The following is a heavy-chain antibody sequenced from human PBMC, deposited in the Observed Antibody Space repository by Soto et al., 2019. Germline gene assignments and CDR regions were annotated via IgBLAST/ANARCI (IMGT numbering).Heavy chain of an antibody. Sequence: GGSLRLSCAASGFTFSSYGMHWVRQAPGKGLEWVAVISYDGSNKYYADSVKGRFTISRDNSKNTLYLQMNSLRAEDTAVYYCAEGESYYYDSSGPAGMDVWGQGTTVTVSS. CDR2: ISYDGSNK. CDR3: AEGESYYYDSSGPAGMDV. CDR1: GFTFSSYG. J-gene: IGHJ6*02. V-gene: IGHV3-30*03. D-gene: IGHD3-22*01.